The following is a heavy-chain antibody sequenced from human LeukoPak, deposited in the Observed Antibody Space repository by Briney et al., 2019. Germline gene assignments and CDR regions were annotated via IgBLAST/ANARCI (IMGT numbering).Heavy chain of an antibody. Sequence: SETLSLTCTVSGGSISSYYWSWIRQPPGKGLEWIGYIYYSGSTNYNPSLKSRVTISVDTSKNQFSLKLSSVTAADTAVYYCARDNWNYGSSMDVWGQGTTVTVS. CDR2: IYYSGST. CDR3: ARDNWNYGSSMDV. V-gene: IGHV4-59*01. CDR1: GGSISSYY. J-gene: IGHJ6*02. D-gene: IGHD1-7*01.